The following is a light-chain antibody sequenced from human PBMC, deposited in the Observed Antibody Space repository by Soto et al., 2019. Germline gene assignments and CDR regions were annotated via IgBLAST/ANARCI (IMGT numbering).Light chain of an antibody. J-gene: IGKJ4*01. CDR3: QMCDSAHALT. V-gene: IGKV1-27*01. CDR1: QDIRKY. Sequence: DIQMTQSPSSLSASVGDRVTITCRASQDIRKYVAWYQQKSGKVPQVLIYGAATLQSGVPSRFIGSGSGTEFSLIISNLQPEDAATYYCQMCDSAHALTFGGGTRVEIK. CDR2: GAA.